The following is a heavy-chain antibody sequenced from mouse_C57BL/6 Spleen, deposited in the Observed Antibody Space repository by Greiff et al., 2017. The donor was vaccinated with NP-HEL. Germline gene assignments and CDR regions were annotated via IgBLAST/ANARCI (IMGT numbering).Heavy chain of an antibody. CDR3: ARHGLYYGSSYEDYAMDY. CDR1: GFTFSSYG. Sequence: EVQLVESGGDLVKPGGSLKLSCAASGFTFSSYGMSWVRQTPDKRLEWVATISSGGSYTYYPDSVKGRFTISRDNAKNTLYLQMSSLKSEDTAMYYCARHGLYYGSSYEDYAMDYWGQGTSVTVSS. J-gene: IGHJ4*01. CDR2: ISSGGSYT. D-gene: IGHD1-1*01. V-gene: IGHV5-6*01.